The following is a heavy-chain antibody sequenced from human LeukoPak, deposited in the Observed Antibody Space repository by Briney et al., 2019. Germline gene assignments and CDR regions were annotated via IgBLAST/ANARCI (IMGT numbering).Heavy chain of an antibody. V-gene: IGHV4-59*08. CDR1: GGSISSYY. J-gene: IGHJ4*02. CDR2: IYYSGST. D-gene: IGHD3-9*01. CDR3: ARHAGRLRYFDWSTCAPFDY. Sequence: PSETLSLTCTVSGGSISSYYWSWIRQPPGKGLEWIGYIYYSGSTNYNPSLKSRVTISVDTSKNQFSLKLSSVTAADTAVYYCARHAGRLRYFDWSTCAPFDYWGQGTLVSGSS.